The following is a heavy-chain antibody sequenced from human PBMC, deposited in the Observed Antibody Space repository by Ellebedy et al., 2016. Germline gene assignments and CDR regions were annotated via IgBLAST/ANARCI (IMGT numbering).Heavy chain of an antibody. V-gene: IGHV3-48*04. D-gene: IGHD6-19*01. Sequence: GGSLRLSCAASGFAFSIYSMNWVRQAPGKGLEWVSYISSSSSTIYYADSVKGRFTISRDNAKNSLYLQMNSLRAEDTAVYYCARLVDGTFDYWGQGTLVTVSS. CDR2: ISSSSSTI. J-gene: IGHJ4*02. CDR3: ARLVDGTFDY. CDR1: GFAFSIYS.